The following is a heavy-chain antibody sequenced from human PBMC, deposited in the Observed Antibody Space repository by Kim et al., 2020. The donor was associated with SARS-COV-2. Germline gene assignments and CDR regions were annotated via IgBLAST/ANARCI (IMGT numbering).Heavy chain of an antibody. Sequence: GGSLRLSCAASGFTFSSYAMSWVRQAPGKGLEWVSAISGSGGSTYYADSVKGRFTISRDNSKNTLYLQMNSLRADDTAVYYCAKDEGPMGYSYGLYYYYYGMDVWGQGTTVTVSS. CDR3: AKDEGPMGYSYGLYYYYYGMDV. J-gene: IGHJ6*02. D-gene: IGHD5-18*01. CDR2: ISGSGGST. CDR1: GFTFSSYA. V-gene: IGHV3-23*01.